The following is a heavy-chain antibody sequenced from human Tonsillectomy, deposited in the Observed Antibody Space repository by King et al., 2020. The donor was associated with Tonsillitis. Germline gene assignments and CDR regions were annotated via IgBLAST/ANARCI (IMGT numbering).Heavy chain of an antibody. D-gene: IGHD6-19*01. J-gene: IGHJ4*02. V-gene: IGHV4-59*01. CDR2: IYYSGST. Sequence: VQLQESGPGLVKPSETLSLTCTVSGGSISSYHWSWIRPPPGKGLEWIGYIYYSGSTSHNPYLKSRVTMSVETSKNQFSLKLISVTAADTAVYYCARVLSSSGWKGVFDYWGQGTLVTVSS. CDR3: ARVLSSSGWKGVFDY. CDR1: GGSISSYH.